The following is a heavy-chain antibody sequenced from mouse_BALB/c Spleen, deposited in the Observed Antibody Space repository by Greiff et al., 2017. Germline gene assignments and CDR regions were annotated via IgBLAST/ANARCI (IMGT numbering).Heavy chain of an antibody. CDR3: ASFSNYDDHYYAMDY. Sequence: QVQLQQSGAELAKPGASVKMSCKASGYTFTSYWMHWVKQRPGQGLEWIGYINPSTGYTEYNQKFKDKATLTADKSSSTAYMQLSSLTSEDSAVYYCASFSNYDDHYYAMDYWGQGTSVTVSS. J-gene: IGHJ4*01. D-gene: IGHD2-4*01. CDR1: GYTFTSYW. V-gene: IGHV1-7*01. CDR2: INPSTGYT.